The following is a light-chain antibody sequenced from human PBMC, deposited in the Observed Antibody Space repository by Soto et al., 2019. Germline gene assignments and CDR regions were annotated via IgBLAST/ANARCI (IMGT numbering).Light chain of an antibody. CDR1: SSDVGGYNY. CDR3: SSYAGSNNLV. CDR2: EVS. V-gene: IGLV2-8*01. J-gene: IGLJ2*01. Sequence: QSALTQPPSASGSPGQSVTISCTGTSSDVGGYNYVSWYQQHPGKAPKLMIYEVSKWPAGVPNRFSGSKSGNTAPLTVSGLQAEDEADYYCSSYAGSNNLVFGGGTKLTVL.